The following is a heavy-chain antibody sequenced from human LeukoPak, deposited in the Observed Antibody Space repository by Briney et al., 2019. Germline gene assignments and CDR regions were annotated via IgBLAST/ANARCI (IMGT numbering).Heavy chain of an antibody. CDR3: AKDLLRWSFDY. Sequence: GGSLRLSCAASGFTVINYAMAWVRQAPGKGLEWVSAINGGNDATNYANSMKGRFTISRDNSKNTLYLQMNNLRAEDTAVYYCAKDLLRWSFDYWGQGSLVTVSS. V-gene: IGHV3-23*01. D-gene: IGHD4-23*01. J-gene: IGHJ4*02. CDR1: GFTVINYA. CDR2: INGGNDAT.